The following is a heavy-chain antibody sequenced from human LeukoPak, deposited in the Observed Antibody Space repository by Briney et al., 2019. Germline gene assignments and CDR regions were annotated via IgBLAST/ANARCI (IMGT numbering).Heavy chain of an antibody. CDR3: ARVLGYCSGGSCYSDY. CDR2: INWNGGST. J-gene: IGHJ4*02. Sequence: PGGSLRLSCAASGFTFDDYGMSWVRQAPGKGLEWVSGINWNGGSTGYADSVKGRFTISRDNAKNSLYLQMNSLRAEDTAVYYCARVLGYCSGGSCYSDYWGQGTLVTVSS. CDR1: GFTFDDYG. D-gene: IGHD2-15*01. V-gene: IGHV3-20*04.